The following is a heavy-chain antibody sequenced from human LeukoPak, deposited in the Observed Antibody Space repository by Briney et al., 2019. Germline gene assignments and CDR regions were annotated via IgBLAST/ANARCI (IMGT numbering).Heavy chain of an antibody. V-gene: IGHV1-24*01. Sequence: ASVKVSCKVSGYTLTELSMHWVRQAPGKGLEWMGGFDPEDGETIYAQKFQGRVTMTEDTSTDTAYMELSSLRSEDTAVYYCATRIAVAGLFDYWGQGTLVTVSS. CDR2: FDPEDGET. CDR3: ATRIAVAGLFDY. CDR1: GYTLTELS. J-gene: IGHJ4*02. D-gene: IGHD6-19*01.